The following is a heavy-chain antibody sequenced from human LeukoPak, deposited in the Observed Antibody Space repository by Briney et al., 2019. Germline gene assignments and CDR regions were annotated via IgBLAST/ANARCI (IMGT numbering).Heavy chain of an antibody. Sequence: SETLSLTCTVSGNSISTSKSYWGWIRQPPLKGLEWIGSIYFSGNTYYNASLKSRVTISVDTSKNQFSLTLTSVTATDTAVYYCARRFGYDFWSGYLVGEQPNSPPYMDVWGKGTTVTVSS. V-gene: IGHV4-39*01. CDR2: IYFSGNT. CDR1: GNSISTSKSY. J-gene: IGHJ6*03. D-gene: IGHD3-3*01. CDR3: ARRFGYDFWSGYLVGEQPNSPPYMDV.